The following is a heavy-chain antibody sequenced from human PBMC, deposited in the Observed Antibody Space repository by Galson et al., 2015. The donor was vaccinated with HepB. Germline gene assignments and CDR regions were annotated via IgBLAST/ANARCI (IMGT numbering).Heavy chain of an antibody. J-gene: IGHJ3*02. V-gene: IGHV3-30*18. CDR3: AKEWATGITGTTFDDAFDI. CDR2: ISYDGSNK. D-gene: IGHD1-20*01. Sequence: SLRLSCAASGFTFSSYGMHWVRQAPGKGLEWVAVISYDGSNKYYADSVKGRFTISRDNSKNTLYLQMNSLRAEDTAVYYCAKEWATGITGTTFDDAFDIWGQGTMVTVSS. CDR1: GFTFSSYG.